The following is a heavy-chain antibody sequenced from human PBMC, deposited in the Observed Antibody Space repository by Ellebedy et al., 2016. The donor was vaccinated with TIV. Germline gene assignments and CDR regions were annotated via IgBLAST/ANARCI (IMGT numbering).Heavy chain of an antibody. Sequence: SETLSLXXTVSGGSISSSTYYWSWIRKPPGKGLEWIGSIDYSGSTYYTPSLKSRVTISVDTSKNHFSLNLNSLTAADTAVYYCAGGFHDPWEVLKDWGQGTLVTVSS. CDR1: GGSISSSTYY. V-gene: IGHV4-39*02. CDR2: IDYSGST. J-gene: IGHJ4*02. D-gene: IGHD1-26*01. CDR3: AGGFHDPWEVLKD.